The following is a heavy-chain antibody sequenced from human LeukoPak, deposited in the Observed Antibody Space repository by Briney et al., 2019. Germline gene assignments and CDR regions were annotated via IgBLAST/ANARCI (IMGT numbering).Heavy chain of an antibody. CDR2: IIPIFGTA. V-gene: IGHV1-69*05. CDR1: GGTFSSYA. J-gene: IGHJ5*02. Sequence: SVKVSCKASGGTFSSYAISWVRQAPGQRLEWMGEIIPIFGTANYAQKFQCRVTITTDESTSTAYMELSSLRSEDTAVYYCARAVGARPGKYNWFDPWGQGTLVTVSS. D-gene: IGHD6-6*01. CDR3: ARAVGARPGKYNWFDP.